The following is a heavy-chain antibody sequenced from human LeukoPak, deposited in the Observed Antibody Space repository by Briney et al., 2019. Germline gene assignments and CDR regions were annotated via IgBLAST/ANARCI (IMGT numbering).Heavy chain of an antibody. CDR2: TFYSERT. J-gene: IGHJ4*02. CDR3: ARQRGLGSWSFDY. D-gene: IGHD6-13*01. Sequence: PSETLSLTCAVSGGSISSSDYWWAWIRHPPGKGLDWIASTFYSERTHYNPSLQSRVIISVDTSKNQFSLELNSVTAADTAVYYCARQRGLGSWSFDYWGQGALVTVSS. CDR1: GGSISSSDYW. V-gene: IGHV4-39*01.